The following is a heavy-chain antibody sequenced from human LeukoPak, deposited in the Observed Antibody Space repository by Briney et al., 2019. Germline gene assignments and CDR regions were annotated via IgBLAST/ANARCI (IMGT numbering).Heavy chain of an antibody. CDR3: ARASNQPLLFPTYFDY. V-gene: IGHV3-21*01. CDR2: ISSSSSYI. D-gene: IGHD2-21*02. Sequence: GGSLRLSCAASGFTFSSYSMNWVRQAPGKGLEWVSSISSSSSYIYYADSVKGRFTISRDNAKNSLYLQMNSLRAEDTAVYYCARASNQPLLFPTYFDYWGQGTLVTVSS. J-gene: IGHJ4*02. CDR1: GFTFSSYS.